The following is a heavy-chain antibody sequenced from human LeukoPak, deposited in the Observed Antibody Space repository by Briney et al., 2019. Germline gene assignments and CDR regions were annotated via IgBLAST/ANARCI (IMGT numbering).Heavy chain of an antibody. J-gene: IGHJ6*02. V-gene: IGHV1-8*01. CDR1: GYTFTSYD. D-gene: IGHD3-10*01. CDR3: ARGNVPGGGYYYGMDV. Sequence: ASVKVSCKASGYTFTSYDINWVRQATGQGLEWMGWMNPNSGNTGYAQKFQGRVTMTRNTSISTAYMELSSLRSEDTAVCYCARGNVPGGGYYYGMDVWGQGTTVTVSS. CDR2: MNPNSGNT.